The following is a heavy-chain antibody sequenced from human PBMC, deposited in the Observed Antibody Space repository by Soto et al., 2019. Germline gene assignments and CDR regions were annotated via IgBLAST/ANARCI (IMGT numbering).Heavy chain of an antibody. CDR1: GFSFTHYT. Sequence: VGSLRLSCAASGFSFTHYTINWVRQARGKGLEWVAVMSYDGTNEYYADSVKGRFTISRDNSKSTVYLQMNSLTPEDTALYYCARKWGTYSSASLDYWGLGTLVTVSS. CDR2: MSYDGTNE. J-gene: IGHJ4*02. V-gene: IGHV3-30*04. D-gene: IGHD6-19*01. CDR3: ARKWGTYSSASLDY.